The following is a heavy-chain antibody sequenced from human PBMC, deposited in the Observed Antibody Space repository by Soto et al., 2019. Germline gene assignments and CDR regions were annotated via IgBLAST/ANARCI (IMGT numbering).Heavy chain of an antibody. CDR3: ARAWFGPDV. CDR1: EFTFSGRS. D-gene: IGHD3-10*01. Sequence: EVQLVESGGGLVQPGGSLRLSCAASEFTFSGRSVHWVRQAPGKGLVWVSGIDKVGTDSTYADSVKGRFTSSRDNPKNTVYLQLKSLRVEGMVVYYCARAWFGPDVWGKGTTVTVSS. V-gene: IGHV3-74*01. J-gene: IGHJ6*03. CDR2: IDKVGTDS.